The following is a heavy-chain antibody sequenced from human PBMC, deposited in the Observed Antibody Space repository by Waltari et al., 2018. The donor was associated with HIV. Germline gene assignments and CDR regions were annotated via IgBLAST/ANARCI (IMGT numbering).Heavy chain of an antibody. V-gene: IGHV3-13*05. CDR2: INAADHAD. CDR3: TAGEARLVNF. D-gene: IGHD6-19*01. Sequence: EVQLVESGGGLVHPGGSLRLSCAASGFDISKYDIHWVRQTTGSGLEWVSAINAADHADHYSHPVRGRFTVSRENDKNSVYLQMNNLRPEDTAVYFCTAGEARLVNFWGQGTLVTVSS. CDR1: GFDISKYD. J-gene: IGHJ4*02.